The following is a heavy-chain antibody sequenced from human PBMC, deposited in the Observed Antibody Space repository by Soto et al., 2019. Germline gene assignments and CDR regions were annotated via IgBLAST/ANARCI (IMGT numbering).Heavy chain of an antibody. CDR3: TSKAV. Sequence: GGSLRLSCAASGFNISGSAMHWVRQASGKGLEWVGRIRSKPDNYATAYTASVKGRFTISRDDSKRTAYLQMNSLKAEDTAVYYCTSKAVWGQGTTVTVSS. CDR1: GFNISGSA. J-gene: IGHJ6*02. CDR2: IRSKPDNYAT. V-gene: IGHV3-73*01.